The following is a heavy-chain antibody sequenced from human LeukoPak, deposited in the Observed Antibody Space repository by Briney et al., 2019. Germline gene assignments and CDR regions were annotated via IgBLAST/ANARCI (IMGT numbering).Heavy chain of an antibody. Sequence: ASETLSLTCAVYGGSFSGYYWSWIRQPPGKGLEWIGEINHSGSTNYNPSLKSRVTISVDTSKNQFSLKPSSVTAADTAVYYCARGTYDSSGYQAYYYMDVWGKGTTVTVSS. CDR3: ARGTYDSSGYQAYYYMDV. D-gene: IGHD3-22*01. V-gene: IGHV4-34*01. CDR2: INHSGST. CDR1: GGSFSGYY. J-gene: IGHJ6*03.